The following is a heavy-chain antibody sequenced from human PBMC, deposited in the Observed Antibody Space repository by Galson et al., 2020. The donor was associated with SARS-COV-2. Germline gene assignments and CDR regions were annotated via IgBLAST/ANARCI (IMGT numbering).Heavy chain of an antibody. CDR3: ASLYRSYGGNSGSDY. J-gene: IGHJ4*02. CDR1: GFAFDDYG. CDR2: INWNGGST. V-gene: IGHV3-20*04. Sequence: GGSLRLSCAASGFAFDDYGMNWVRQAPGKGLEWVSGINWNGGSTGYADSVKGRFTISRDNAKNSLYLQMNSLRAEDTALYYCASLYRSYGGNSGSDYWGQGTLVTVSS. D-gene: IGHD2-21*02.